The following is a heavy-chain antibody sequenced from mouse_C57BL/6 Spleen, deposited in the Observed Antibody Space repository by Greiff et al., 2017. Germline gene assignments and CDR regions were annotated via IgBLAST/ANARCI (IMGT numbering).Heavy chain of an antibody. V-gene: IGHV3-6*01. Sequence: EVQRAESGPGLVKPSQSLSLTCSVTGYSITSCYYWNWIRQFPGNKLEWMGYISYDGSNNYNPSLKNRISITRDTSENQFFLKLNSVTTEDTATYYCAREGAYDYDRGDWYFDVWGTGTTVTVSS. CDR2: ISYDGSN. CDR3: AREGAYDYDRGDWYFDV. CDR1: GYSITSCYY. D-gene: IGHD2-4*01. J-gene: IGHJ1*03.